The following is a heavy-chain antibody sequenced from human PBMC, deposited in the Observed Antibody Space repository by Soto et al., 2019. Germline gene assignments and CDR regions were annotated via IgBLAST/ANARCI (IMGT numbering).Heavy chain of an antibody. D-gene: IGHD4-17*01. CDR1: GYTFTSYG. CDR2: ISAYNGNT. Sequence: ASVKVSCKASGYTFTSYGISWVRQAPGQGLEWMGWISAYNGNTNYAQKLQGRVTMTTDTSTSTPYMELRSLRSDDPAVYYCARDNGDYENNWFDPWGQGTRVTVSS. J-gene: IGHJ5*02. CDR3: ARDNGDYENNWFDP. V-gene: IGHV1-18*01.